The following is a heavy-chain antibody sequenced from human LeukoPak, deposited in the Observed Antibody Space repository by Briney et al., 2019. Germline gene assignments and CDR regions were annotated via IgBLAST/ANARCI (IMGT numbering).Heavy chain of an antibody. V-gene: IGHV1-2*02. J-gene: IGHJ5*02. CDR2: INPNSGGT. D-gene: IGHD2-2*01. CDR3: ARGGCSSTSCYVAFWFDP. Sequence: ASVKVSCTASGYTFTGYYMHWVRQAPGQGLEWMGWINPNSGGTNYAQKFQGRVTMTRDTSISTAYMELSRLRSDDTAVYYCARGGCSSTSCYVAFWFDPWGQGTLVTVSS. CDR1: GYTFTGYY.